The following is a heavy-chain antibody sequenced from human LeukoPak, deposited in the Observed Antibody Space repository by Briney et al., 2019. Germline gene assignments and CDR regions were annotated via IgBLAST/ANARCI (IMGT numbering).Heavy chain of an antibody. Sequence: GGSLRLSCAASGFTFDDYAMHWVRQAPGKGLEWVSGISWNSGSIGYADSVKGRFTISRDNAKNSLYLQMNSLRAEDTALYYCAKDNGCYDSSGYSGGIDYWGQGTLVTVSS. V-gene: IGHV3-9*01. CDR1: GFTFDDYA. J-gene: IGHJ4*02. CDR3: AKDNGCYDSSGYSGGIDY. D-gene: IGHD3-22*01. CDR2: ISWNSGSI.